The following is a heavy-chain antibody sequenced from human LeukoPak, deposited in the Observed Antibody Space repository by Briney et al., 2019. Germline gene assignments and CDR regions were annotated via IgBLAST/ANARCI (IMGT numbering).Heavy chain of an antibody. Sequence: SETLSLTCAVYGGSFSGYYWNWIRQPPGQGLEWIGEINHSGSTNYNPSLKSRITMSADTSKNQFSLKLSSVTAADTAVYYCARGRADTAMAYFDHWGQGTLVTVSS. CDR2: INHSGST. V-gene: IGHV4-34*01. J-gene: IGHJ4*02. CDR3: ARGRADTAMAYFDH. D-gene: IGHD5-18*01. CDR1: GGSFSGYY.